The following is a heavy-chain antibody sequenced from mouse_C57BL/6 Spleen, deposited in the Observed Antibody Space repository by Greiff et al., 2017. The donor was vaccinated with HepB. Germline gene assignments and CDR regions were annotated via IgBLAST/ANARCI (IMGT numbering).Heavy chain of an antibody. V-gene: IGHV1-82*01. Sequence: LMKPGASVKISCKASGYAFSSSWMNWVKQRPGKGLEWIGRIYPGDGDTNYNGKFKGKATLTADKSSSTAYMQRSSLTSEDSAVYFCARSFITTVVVPYYWGQGTTLTVSS. J-gene: IGHJ2*01. D-gene: IGHD1-1*01. CDR1: GYAFSSSW. CDR2: IYPGDGDT. CDR3: ARSFITTVVVPYY.